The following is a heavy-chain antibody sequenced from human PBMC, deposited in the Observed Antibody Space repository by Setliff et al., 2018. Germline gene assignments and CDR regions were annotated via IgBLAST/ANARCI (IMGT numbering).Heavy chain of an antibody. CDR3: ARGYYNFLSGYYTPYYFDY. Sequence: SETLSLTCTVSGGSIRNYYWSWIRQPPGKGLEWIGYIYYSGNTNYNPSLKSRVTISVDTSKNQFSLKLSSVSAADTAVYFCARGYYNFLSGYYTPYYFDYWGQGTLVTVSS. D-gene: IGHD3-3*01. CDR2: IYYSGNT. J-gene: IGHJ4*02. CDR1: GGSIRNYY. V-gene: IGHV4-59*01.